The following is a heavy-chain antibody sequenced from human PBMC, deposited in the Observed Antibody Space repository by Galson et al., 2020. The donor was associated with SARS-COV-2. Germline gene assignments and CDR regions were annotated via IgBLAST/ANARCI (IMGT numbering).Heavy chain of an antibody. CDR3: ARGLTGYYNPFDS. CDR1: GFTVNTNY. Sequence: GGSLRLSCAASGFTVNTNYMSWVRLAPGEGLEWVSIINSGGGTHYADSVKGRFTISIDNTKNTLYLQMNSLRAEDTSLYYCARGLTGYYNPFDSWGRGTLVTVSS. J-gene: IGHJ4*02. V-gene: IGHV3-53*01. CDR2: INSGGGT. D-gene: IGHD3-9*01.